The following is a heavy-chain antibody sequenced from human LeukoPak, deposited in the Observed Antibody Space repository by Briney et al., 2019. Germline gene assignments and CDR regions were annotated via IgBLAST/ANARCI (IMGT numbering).Heavy chain of an antibody. J-gene: IGHJ6*03. D-gene: IGHD6-13*01. CDR1: GCTFSSYA. Sequence: EASVNVSCKASGCTFSSYAISWVRQATGQGLEWMGGINPIFGKANYAQKFQGRVTITTDESTSTAYMELSSLRSEDTAVYYCARTIWASGWSSNRDNYYYYMDVWGKGTTVTVSS. CDR2: INPIFGKA. V-gene: IGHV1-69*05. CDR3: ARTIWASGWSSNRDNYYYYMDV.